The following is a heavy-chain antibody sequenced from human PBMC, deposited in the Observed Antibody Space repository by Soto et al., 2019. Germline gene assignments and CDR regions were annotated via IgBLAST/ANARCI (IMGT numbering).Heavy chain of an antibody. CDR3: ARGGGVYYFDY. D-gene: IGHD2-8*02. CDR2: IYFRGST. V-gene: IGHV4-59*01. Sequence: SETLSLTCTVSGGSISSYYWNWIRQPPGKGLEWIGYIYFRGSTNYNPSLKSRVTISVDTSKSQFSLKLSSVTAADTAVYYCARGGGVYYFDYWGQGTLVTVSS. J-gene: IGHJ4*02. CDR1: GGSISSYY.